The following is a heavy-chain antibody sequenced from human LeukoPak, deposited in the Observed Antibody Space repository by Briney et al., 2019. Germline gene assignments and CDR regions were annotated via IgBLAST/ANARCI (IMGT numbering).Heavy chain of an antibody. J-gene: IGHJ3*02. CDR1: GYTFTGYY. Sequence: GASVKVSCKASGYTFTGYYMHWVRQAPGQGLEWMEWINPNSGGTSYAQKFQGRVTMTRDTSISTAYMELSNLRSDDTAVYYCARVGWLDRNDGFIIWGQGTMVTVSS. CDR3: ARVGWLDRNDGFII. CDR2: INPNSGGT. V-gene: IGHV1-2*02. D-gene: IGHD6-19*01.